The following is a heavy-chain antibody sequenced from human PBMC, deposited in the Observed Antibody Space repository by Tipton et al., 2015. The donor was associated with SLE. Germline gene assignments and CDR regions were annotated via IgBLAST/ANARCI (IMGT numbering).Heavy chain of an antibody. CDR1: GFTFSDHY. CDR2: TRNKANSYTT. Sequence: SLRLSCAASGFTFSDHYMDWVRQAPGKGLEWVGRTRNKANSYTTEYAASVKGRFTISRDDSKNSLYLQMNSLKTEDTAVYYCARGYGSFPFDYWGQGTLVTVSS. D-gene: IGHD1-26*01. J-gene: IGHJ4*02. CDR3: ARGYGSFPFDY. V-gene: IGHV3-72*01.